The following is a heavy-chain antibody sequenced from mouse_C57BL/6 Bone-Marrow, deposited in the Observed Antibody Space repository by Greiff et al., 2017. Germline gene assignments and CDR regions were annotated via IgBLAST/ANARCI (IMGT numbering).Heavy chain of an antibody. V-gene: IGHV5-12*01. D-gene: IGHD2-3*01. Sequence: EVQGVESGGGLVQPGGSLKLSCAASGFTFSDYYMSWVRQTPEKRLEWVAYISNGGGRTYYPDTVKGRFTISRDNAKSTLYLQRSRLKSEDTAMYYCERQGGWLLGDYWGQGTTLTVSS. CDR3: ERQGGWLLGDY. CDR2: ISNGGGRT. J-gene: IGHJ2*01. CDR1: GFTFSDYY.